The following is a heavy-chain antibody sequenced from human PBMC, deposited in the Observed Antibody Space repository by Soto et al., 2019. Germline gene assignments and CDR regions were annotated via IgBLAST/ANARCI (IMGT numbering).Heavy chain of an antibody. Sequence: SVKVSCKASGGTFSSYTISWVRQAPGQGLEWMGRIIPILGIANYAQKFQGRVTMTADKSTSTAYMELSSLRSEDTAVYYCARDPASKGFNWFDPWGQGTLVTVSS. CDR1: GGTFSSYT. V-gene: IGHV1-69*04. J-gene: IGHJ5*02. CDR3: ARDPASKGFNWFDP. CDR2: IIPILGIA.